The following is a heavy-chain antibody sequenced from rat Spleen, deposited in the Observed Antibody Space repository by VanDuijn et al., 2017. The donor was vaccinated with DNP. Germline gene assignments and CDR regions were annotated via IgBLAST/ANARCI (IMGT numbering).Heavy chain of an antibody. J-gene: IGHJ2*01. CDR2: IWSGGST. CDR3: TRRDY. CDR1: GFSLTNYG. V-gene: IGHV2-1*01. Sequence: QVQLKESGPVLVQASETLSLTCTVSGFSLTNYGVIWVRQPPGKGLEWMGAIWSGGSTDYNSALKSRLSISRDTSKSQVFLKMNSLQTEDTAIYFCTRRDYWGQGVMVTVSS.